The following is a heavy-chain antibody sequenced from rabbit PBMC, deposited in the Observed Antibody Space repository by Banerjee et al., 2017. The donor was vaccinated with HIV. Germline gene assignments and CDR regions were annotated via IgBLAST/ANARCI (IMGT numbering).Heavy chain of an antibody. V-gene: IGHV1S45*01. CDR1: GFSFNNKYV. CDR3: ARDIYTGSANYGYGYRL. J-gene: IGHJ4*01. Sequence: QEQLEESGGGLVQPEGSLTLTCTASGFSFNNKYVMCWVRQAPGKGLEWIACINTSSGNIVYATWAKGRFTISKTSWTTVTLQMTSLTAADTATYSCARDIYTGSANYGYGYRLWGQGTLVTVS. D-gene: IGHD6-1*01. CDR2: INTSSGNI.